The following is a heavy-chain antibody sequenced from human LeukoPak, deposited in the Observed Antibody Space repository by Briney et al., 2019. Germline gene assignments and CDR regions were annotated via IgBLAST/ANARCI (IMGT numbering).Heavy chain of an antibody. V-gene: IGHV4-59*12. CDR3: ARDTGGRGRLDAFDI. CDR2: IYYSGST. J-gene: IGHJ3*02. D-gene: IGHD3-10*01. CDR1: GGPISSYY. Sequence: SETLSLTCTVSGGPISSYYWSWIRQPPGKGLEWIGYIYYSGSTNYNPSLKSRVTISVEKSNNQFSLRLSSVTAADTAMYYCARDTGGRGRLDAFDIWGQGTMVTVSS.